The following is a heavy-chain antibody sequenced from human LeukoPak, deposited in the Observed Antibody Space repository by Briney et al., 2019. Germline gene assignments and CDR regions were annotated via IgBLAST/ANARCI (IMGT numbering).Heavy chain of an antibody. CDR1: GFTFNNYA. J-gene: IGHJ5*02. V-gene: IGHV3-23*01. D-gene: IGHD6-19*01. CDR3: VRQAGVS. CDR2: ISGSGDRT. Sequence: GGSLRLSCAASGFTFNNYAMSWFRQTPGKGLEWVSAISGSGDRTYYAESVKGRFTISRDNDKNYLYLQMNSLRDEDTAVYYCVRQAGVSWGQGTLVTVSS.